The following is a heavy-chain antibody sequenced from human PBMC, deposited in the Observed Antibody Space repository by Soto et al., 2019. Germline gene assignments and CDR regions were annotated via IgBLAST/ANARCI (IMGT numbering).Heavy chain of an antibody. J-gene: IGHJ4*02. CDR1: GDSISSSY. D-gene: IGHD5-12*01. Sequence: QVQLQQSGPGLMKPSETLSLTCTVSGDSISSSYWSWFRQPPGKGLEYIGFIFYTGITSYNPSLKSRATISMNTSKKQFFLSLTSVTAADTAVYYCAKGAGRDGYNTARGQGTLVTVS. CDR3: AKGAGRDGYNTA. CDR2: IFYTGIT. V-gene: IGHV4-59*01.